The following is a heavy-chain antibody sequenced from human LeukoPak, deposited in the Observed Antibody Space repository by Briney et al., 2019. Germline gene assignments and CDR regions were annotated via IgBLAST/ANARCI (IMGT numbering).Heavy chain of an antibody. J-gene: IGHJ6*03. Sequence: GESLRHSRAASGFTLSDYYMSWIRQAPGKGLEGVSYISSSGSTIYYADSVKGRFTISRDNAKNSLYLQMNSLRAEDTAVYYCARETVVITYYYYYYMDVWGKGTTVTVSS. CDR3: ARETVVITYYYYYYMDV. CDR1: GFTLSDYY. D-gene: IGHD3-22*01. V-gene: IGHV3-11*01. CDR2: ISSSGSTI.